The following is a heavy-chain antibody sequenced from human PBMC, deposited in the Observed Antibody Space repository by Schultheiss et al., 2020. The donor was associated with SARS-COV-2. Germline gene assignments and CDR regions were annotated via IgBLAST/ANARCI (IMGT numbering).Heavy chain of an antibody. Sequence: AGSLRLSCAASGFTFSSYDMHWVRQATGKGLEWVSAISGSGGSTYYADSVKGRFTISRDNSKNTLYLQMNSLRAVDTAVYYCARSGSGDYAEDAFDIWGQGTMVTVAS. CDR1: GFTFSSYD. CDR3: ARSGSGDYAEDAFDI. J-gene: IGHJ3*02. V-gene: IGHV3-23*01. D-gene: IGHD4-17*01. CDR2: ISGSGGST.